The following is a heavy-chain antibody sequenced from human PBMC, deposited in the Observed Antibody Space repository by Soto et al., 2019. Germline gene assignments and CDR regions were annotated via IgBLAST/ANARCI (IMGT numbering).Heavy chain of an antibody. D-gene: IGHD6-19*01. Sequence: QITLKESGPTLVKPTQTLTLTCTFSGFSLSTSGVGVGWIRQPPGKALEWLALIYWDDDKRYSPSLKSRLTITKDTSKNLVVLTMTNMDTVDTATYYCAHGYSSGWKTPFDYWGQGTLVTVSS. CDR3: AHGYSSGWKTPFDY. CDR2: IYWDDDK. J-gene: IGHJ4*02. V-gene: IGHV2-5*02. CDR1: GFSLSTSGVG.